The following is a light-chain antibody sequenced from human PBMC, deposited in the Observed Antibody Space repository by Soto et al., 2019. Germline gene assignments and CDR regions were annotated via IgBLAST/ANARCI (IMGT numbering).Light chain of an antibody. CDR3: QQYGSSFYT. CDR1: QSVSSSY. J-gene: IGKJ2*01. V-gene: IGKV3-20*01. CDR2: GAS. Sequence: EIVLTQSPGTLSLSPGERATLSCRASQSVSSSYLAWYQQKPGQAPRLLIYGASSRATGIPDRFSGSGSGTDFTLIISRLEPEDFAVYYCQQYGSSFYTFGQGTKLEIK.